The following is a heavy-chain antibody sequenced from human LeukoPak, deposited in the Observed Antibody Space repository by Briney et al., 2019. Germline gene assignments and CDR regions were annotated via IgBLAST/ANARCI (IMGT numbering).Heavy chain of an antibody. D-gene: IGHD3-10*01. V-gene: IGHV3-23*01. CDR1: GFTFSKFW. CDR3: AKGSGNGYGSGPFDY. CDR2: ISTDAGET. J-gene: IGHJ4*02. Sequence: GGSLRLSCAASGFTFSKFWVSWVRQAPGKGLEWVSAISTDAGETHYADSVKGRFTISRDNSKNTVSLQMSSLRAEDTALYYCAKGSGNGYGSGPFDYWGQGTLVTVSS.